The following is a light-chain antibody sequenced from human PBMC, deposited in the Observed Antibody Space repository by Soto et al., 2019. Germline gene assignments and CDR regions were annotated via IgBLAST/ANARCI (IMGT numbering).Light chain of an antibody. Sequence: QSVLTQPPSASGSPGQSVTISCTGTGGDIGGYNYVAWYQQHPGRAPKLIIYEVDKRPSGVPDRFSGSRSGSTASLTVSGLQAGDEADYFCCSYTGANNMVFGGGTKVTVL. J-gene: IGLJ2*01. CDR1: GGDIGGYNY. CDR2: EVD. CDR3: CSYTGANNMV. V-gene: IGLV2-8*01.